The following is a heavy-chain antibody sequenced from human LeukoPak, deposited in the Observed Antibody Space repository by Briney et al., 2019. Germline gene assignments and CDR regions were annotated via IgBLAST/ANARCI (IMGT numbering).Heavy chain of an antibody. CDR3: AKDGRREQWLVRDYFDY. CDR1: GFTFSSYA. V-gene: IGHV3-23*01. CDR2: ISGSGGST. J-gene: IGHJ4*02. Sequence: GGSLRLSCAASGFTFSSYAMSWVRQAPGKGLEWVSAISGSGGSTYYADSVKGRFTISRDNSKNTPYLQMNSLRAEDTAVYYCAKDGRREQWLVRDYFDYWGQGTLVTVSS. D-gene: IGHD6-19*01.